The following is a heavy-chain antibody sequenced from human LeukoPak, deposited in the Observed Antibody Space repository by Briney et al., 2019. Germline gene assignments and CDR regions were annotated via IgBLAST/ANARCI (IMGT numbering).Heavy chain of an antibody. CDR3: ARDRDSGTYRGAFDY. Sequence: GGSLRLSCAASGFTFSSYCMNWVRQAPGKGLEWVSYISSSSSTSTISYAASVKGRFTISRDNAKNSLYLQMNSLRAEDTAVYYCARDRDSGTYRGAFDYWGQGTLVTVSS. CDR1: GFTFSSYC. CDR2: ISSSSSTSTI. D-gene: IGHD1-26*01. V-gene: IGHV3-48*01. J-gene: IGHJ4*02.